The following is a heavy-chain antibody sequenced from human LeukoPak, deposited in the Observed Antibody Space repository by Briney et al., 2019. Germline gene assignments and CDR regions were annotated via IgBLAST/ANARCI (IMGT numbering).Heavy chain of an antibody. CDR3: ARGRYVGYSSGSPTLDY. D-gene: IGHD5-18*01. J-gene: IGHJ4*02. CDR1: GFTFSSYA. V-gene: IGHV3-23*01. Sequence: GGSLRLSCAASGFTFSSYAMNWVRQAPGKGLEWVSIISGNGGNTNYADSVKGRFTISRDNSKNTLSLQMNSLSAEGTAVYYWARGRYVGYSSGSPTLDYWGQGTLVTVSS. CDR2: ISGNGGNT.